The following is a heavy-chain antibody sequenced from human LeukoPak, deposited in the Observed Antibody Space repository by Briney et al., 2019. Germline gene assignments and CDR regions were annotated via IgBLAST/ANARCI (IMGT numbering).Heavy chain of an antibody. V-gene: IGHV3-11*01. J-gene: IGHJ3*02. D-gene: IGHD3-16*01. CDR2: ISSSGGTI. CDR3: AISALYRNAFDI. CDR1: GFTFSDYY. Sequence: GGSLRLSCAASGFTFSDYYMTWIRQAPGKGLEWVSYISSSGGTIYYADSVRGRFTISRDNAKNSLYLQMNSLRAEDTAVYYCAISALYRNAFDIWGQGTMVTVSS.